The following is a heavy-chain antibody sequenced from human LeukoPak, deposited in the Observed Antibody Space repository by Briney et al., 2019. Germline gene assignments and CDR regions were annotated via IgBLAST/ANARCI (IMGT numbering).Heavy chain of an antibody. CDR3: ARRGGSVVVITYFDY. D-gene: IGHD3-22*01. V-gene: IGHV4-39*01. CDR2: IYYSGST. Sequence: PSETLSLTCTVSGGSISSSSYYWGWIRQPPGKGLEWIGSIYYSGSTYYNPSLKSRVTISVDTSKNQFSLKLSSVTAADTAVYYCARRGGSVVVITYFDYWGRGTLVTVSS. CDR1: GGSISSSSYY. J-gene: IGHJ4*02.